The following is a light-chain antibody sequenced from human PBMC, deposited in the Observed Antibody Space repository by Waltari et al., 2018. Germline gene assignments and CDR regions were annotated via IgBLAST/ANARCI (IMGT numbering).Light chain of an antibody. V-gene: IGKV3-11*01. CDR3: LHRSNWPPLFT. CDR2: ETF. CDR1: QSVSRY. J-gene: IGKJ3*01. Sequence: EIVLTQSPVTLSLSPGERATLSCRASQSVSRYLAWYQQKPGQAPRLLSWETFSRASGIPARFRGSGSGTDFTLTISSLEPEDFAVYDCLHRSNWPPLFTVGPGTKVDIK.